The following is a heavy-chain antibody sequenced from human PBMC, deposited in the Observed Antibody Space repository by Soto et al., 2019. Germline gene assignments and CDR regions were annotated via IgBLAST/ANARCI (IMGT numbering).Heavy chain of an antibody. CDR3: ARGELDRTIDY. Sequence: GSLRLSCAASGFTFSSRSMNWVRQAPGKGLEWVSYISGHSTTIYYADSVKGRFTISRDNARNSVNLQMNSLRDEDTAVYYCARGELDRTIDYWGQGTLVTVSS. J-gene: IGHJ4*02. CDR2: ISGHSTTI. V-gene: IGHV3-48*02. CDR1: GFTFSSRS. D-gene: IGHD3-16*01.